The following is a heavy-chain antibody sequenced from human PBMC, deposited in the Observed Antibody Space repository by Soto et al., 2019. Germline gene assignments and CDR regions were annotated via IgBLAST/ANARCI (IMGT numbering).Heavy chain of an antibody. CDR2: IYHSGNT. D-gene: IGHD3-10*01. V-gene: IGHV4-4*02. CDR1: GGSISSSNW. J-gene: IGHJ6*02. Sequence: SETLSLTCAVSGGSISSSNWWSWVRQPPGKGLEWIGDIYHSGNTNYNPSLKSRVTISVDKSKNQFSLKLSSVTAADTAVYYCARARMTMVRGKYYYGMDVWGQGTTVTVSS. CDR3: ARARMTMVRGKYYYGMDV.